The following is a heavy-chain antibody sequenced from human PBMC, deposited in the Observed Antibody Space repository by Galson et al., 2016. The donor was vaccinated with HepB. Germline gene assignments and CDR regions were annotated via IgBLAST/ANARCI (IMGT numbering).Heavy chain of an antibody. J-gene: IGHJ4*02. V-gene: IGHV4-31*03. Sequence: TLSLTCIVSGGSISSGDYYWSWIRQHPGKGLEWIGHIYYSGSTYHNPSLKSRLTISVDTSKNQFSLKLSSVTAADTAVYYCARVPLDRRGPGYFHHWGQGTLVTVSS. CDR2: IYYSGST. CDR1: GGSISSGDYY. CDR3: ARVPLDRRGPGYFHH.